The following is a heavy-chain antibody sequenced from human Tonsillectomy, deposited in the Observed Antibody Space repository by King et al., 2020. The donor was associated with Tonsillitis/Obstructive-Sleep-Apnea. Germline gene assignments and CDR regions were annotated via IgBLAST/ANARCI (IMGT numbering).Heavy chain of an antibody. D-gene: IGHD6-13*01. J-gene: IGHJ4*02. CDR2: INGGDGNT. V-gene: IGHV1-3*01. CDR1: GYTFTRYA. CDR3: ARRAAAAGTGPSYFDY. Sequence: VQLVQSGAEVKKPGASVKVSCKASGYTFTRYAMHWVRQAPGQRLEWVGWINGGDGNTKYSQKFQGRVTITRDTSASTAYMELSSLRSDDTAVYYCARRAAAAGTGPSYFDYWGQGTLVTVSS.